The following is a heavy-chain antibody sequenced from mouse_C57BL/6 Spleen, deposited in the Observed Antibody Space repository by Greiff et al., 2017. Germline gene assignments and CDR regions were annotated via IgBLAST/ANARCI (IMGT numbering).Heavy chain of an antibody. J-gene: IGHJ3*01. CDR2: IWSGGST. CDR3: ARGITTVVGDAY. Sequence: VQLQQSGLGLVQPSQSLSITCTVSGFSLTSYGVHWVRQSPGKGLEWLGVIWSGGSTDYNAAFISRLSISKNNSKSQVFFKMNSLQADDTAIYYCARGITTVVGDAYWGQGTLVTVSA. CDR1: GFSLTSYG. V-gene: IGHV2-2*01. D-gene: IGHD1-1*01.